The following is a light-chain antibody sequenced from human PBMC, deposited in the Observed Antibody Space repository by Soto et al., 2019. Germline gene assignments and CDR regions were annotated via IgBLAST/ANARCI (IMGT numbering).Light chain of an antibody. V-gene: IGKV3-20*01. CDR3: QQLNSYPIT. CDR2: GAS. J-gene: IGKJ5*01. Sequence: EIVLTQSPGTLSLSPGERATLSCRASQSVSSSYLAWYQQKPGQAPRLLIYGASSRATGIPDRFSGSGSGTEFTLTISSLQPEDFATYYCQQLNSYPITFGQGTRLEI. CDR1: QSVSSSY.